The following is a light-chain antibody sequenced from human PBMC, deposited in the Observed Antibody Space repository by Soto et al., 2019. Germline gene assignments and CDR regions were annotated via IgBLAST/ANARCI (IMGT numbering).Light chain of an antibody. V-gene: IGKV1-5*01. CDR2: DAS. CDR3: LCYITYPWT. CDR1: QSCRNS. J-gene: IGKJ1*01. Sequence: DLQMTQSPSTLSASVGDRVTITCRASQSCRNSLAWYQQKAGKAPTLLIYDASTLQSGVPSRFSGSGSGTEFSLTISSLQPEDFATYYCLCYITYPWTCGQGTKVDI.